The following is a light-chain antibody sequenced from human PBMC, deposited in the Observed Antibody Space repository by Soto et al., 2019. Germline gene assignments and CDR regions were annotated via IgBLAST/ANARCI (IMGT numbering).Light chain of an antibody. CDR1: NSNIGAGYD. J-gene: IGLJ1*01. Sequence: QSVLTQPPSVSGAPGQRVTISCTGSNSNIGAGYDVHWYQQLPGTAPKLLIYGNSNRPSGVPDRFSGSRSGTSASLAITGLQAEDESDYYCQSYDSSRSGSYVFGTRTKLTVL. CDR2: GNS. CDR3: QSYDSSRSGSYV. V-gene: IGLV1-40*01.